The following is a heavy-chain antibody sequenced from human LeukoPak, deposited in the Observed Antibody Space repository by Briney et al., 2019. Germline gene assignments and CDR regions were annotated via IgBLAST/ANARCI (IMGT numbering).Heavy chain of an antibody. Sequence: PGGSLRLSCAASGFTFSGYAMSWVRQAPGKGLEWVSAISGSGGSTYYADSVKGRFTISRDNAKDSLYLQMSSLRDEDTAVYYCARDSGYSYADDYWGQGTLVTVSS. CDR3: ARDSGYSYADDY. D-gene: IGHD5-18*01. J-gene: IGHJ4*02. V-gene: IGHV3-23*01. CDR2: ISGSGGST. CDR1: GFTFSGYA.